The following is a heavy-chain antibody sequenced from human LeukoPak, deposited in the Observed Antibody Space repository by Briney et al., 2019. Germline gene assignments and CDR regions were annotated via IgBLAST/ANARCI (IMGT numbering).Heavy chain of an antibody. Sequence: ASVKVSCKASGYTFTSYYMHWVRQAPGQGLEWMGIISPSGGSTSYAQKFQGRVTMTRDMSTSTVYMELSSLRSEDTAVYYCAREEADDYDFWSGYRNNWFDPWGQGTLVTVTS. J-gene: IGHJ5*02. CDR3: AREEADDYDFWSGYRNNWFDP. D-gene: IGHD3-3*01. CDR1: GYTFTSYY. V-gene: IGHV1-46*01. CDR2: ISPSGGST.